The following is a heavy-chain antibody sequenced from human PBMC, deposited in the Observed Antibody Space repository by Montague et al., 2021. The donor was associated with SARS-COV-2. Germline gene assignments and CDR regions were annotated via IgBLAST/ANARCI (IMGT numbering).Heavy chain of an antibody. J-gene: IGHJ5*02. CDR1: GGSIIRRSDH. Sequence: SETLSLTCTVDGGSIIRRSDHWAGIRQPAGKGLECIGSIYHSESTYYNPSLKSRVTISVDTSKTQFSLKLSSVTAADTAVYYCARHGVLCFGVAENWFDPWGQGTPVTVSS. D-gene: IGHD3-10*01. CDR2: IYHSEST. CDR3: ARHGVLCFGVAENWFDP. V-gene: IGHV4-39*07.